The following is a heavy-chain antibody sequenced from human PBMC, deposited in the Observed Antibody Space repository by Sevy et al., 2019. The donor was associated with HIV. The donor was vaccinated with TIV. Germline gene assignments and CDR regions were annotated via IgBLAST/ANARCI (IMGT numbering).Heavy chain of an antibody. J-gene: IGHJ3*02. CDR3: ARDPGYSSLDI. V-gene: IGHV3-7*01. CDR1: GFSFTSTW. D-gene: IGHD6-13*01. CDR2: IREDGGLK. Sequence: GGSLRLSCAASGFSFTSTWMAWVRQAPGKGLEWLANIREDGGLKNYADSVKGRFTISRDNAKNSLYLQMDSLSPEDTAVYYWARDPGYSSLDIWGQGTMVTVSS.